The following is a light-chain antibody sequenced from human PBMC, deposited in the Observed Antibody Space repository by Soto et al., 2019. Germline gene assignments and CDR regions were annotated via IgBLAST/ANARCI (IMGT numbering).Light chain of an antibody. Sequence: EIVLTQSPATLSLSPGERATLSCRASQSVSSYLAWYQQKPGQAPRLLIYDASNRATGIPARFSGSGSGTDFTLPISGLGPEDFAFYYCKQRSTWPPTFGQGTKLEIK. CDR3: KQRSTWPPT. V-gene: IGKV3-11*01. J-gene: IGKJ2*01. CDR2: DAS. CDR1: QSVSSY.